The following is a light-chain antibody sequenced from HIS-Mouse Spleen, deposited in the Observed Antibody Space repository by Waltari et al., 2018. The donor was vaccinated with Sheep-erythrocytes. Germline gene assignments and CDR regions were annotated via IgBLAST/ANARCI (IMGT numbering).Light chain of an antibody. CDR2: DAS. CDR1: QGISSA. V-gene: IGKV1D-13*01. J-gene: IGKJ1*01. Sequence: AIQLTQSPSSLSASVVYSVTITCRASQGISSALAWYQQKPGKAPKLLIYDASSLESGVPSRFSGSGSGTDFTLTISSLQPEDFATYYCQQFNNYPRTFGQGTKVEIK. CDR3: QQFNNYPRT.